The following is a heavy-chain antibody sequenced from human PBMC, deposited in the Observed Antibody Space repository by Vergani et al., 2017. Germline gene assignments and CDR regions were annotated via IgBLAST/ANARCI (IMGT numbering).Heavy chain of an antibody. CDR3: AKXRKFYYDSSGYYLG. J-gene: IGHJ4*02. Sequence: EVQLVESGGGLVKRGGSLRLSCAASGFTFSSYSMSWVRQAPGKGLEWVSAISGSGGSTYYADSVKGRFTISRDNSKNTLYLQMNSLRAEDTAVYYCAKXRKFYYDSSGYYLGWGQGTLVTVSS. D-gene: IGHD3-22*01. CDR1: GFTFSSYS. CDR2: ISGSGGST. V-gene: IGHV3-23*04.